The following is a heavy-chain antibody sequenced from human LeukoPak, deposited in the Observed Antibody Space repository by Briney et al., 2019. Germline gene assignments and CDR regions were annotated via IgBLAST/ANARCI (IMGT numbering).Heavy chain of an antibody. J-gene: IGHJ4*02. Sequence: GSLRLSCAASGFTFSSYAMSWIRQPPGKGLEWIGEINHSGSTNYNPSLKSRVTISVDTSKNQFSLKLSSVTAADTAVYYCARGGGSNKLFDYWGQGTLVTVSS. CDR1: GFTFSSYA. D-gene: IGHD4-4*01. V-gene: IGHV4-34*01. CDR3: ARGGGSNKLFDY. CDR2: INHSGST.